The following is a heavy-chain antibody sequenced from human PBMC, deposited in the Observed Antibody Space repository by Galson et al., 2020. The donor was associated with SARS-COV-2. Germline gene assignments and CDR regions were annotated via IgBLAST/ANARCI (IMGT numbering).Heavy chain of an antibody. J-gene: IGHJ6*02. CDR2: FDPEDGER. CDR1: GYSLTELS. Sequence: ASVKVSCKVSGYSLTELSMHWVRQSPGKGLEWMGGFDPEDGERVYAQKFQGRDTMTEDTSTDTAYLELSSLRSEDTAVYYCAAAPVTYSSSWPYYYDMDVWGQGSTVTVSS. CDR3: AAAPVTYSSSWPYYYDMDV. V-gene: IGHV1-24*01. D-gene: IGHD6-13*01.